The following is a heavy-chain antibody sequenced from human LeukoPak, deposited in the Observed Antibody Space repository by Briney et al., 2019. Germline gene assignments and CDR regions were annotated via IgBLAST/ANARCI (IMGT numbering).Heavy chain of an antibody. CDR3: AKDLCGSCYNWFDP. D-gene: IGHD2-15*01. Sequence: GGSLRLSCAASGFTFGSYGMHWVRQAPGKGLEWVAVISYDGSNKYYADSVKGRFTISRDNSKNTLYLQMNSLRAEDTAVYYCAKDLCGSCYNWFDPWGQGTLVTVSS. V-gene: IGHV3-30*18. CDR1: GFTFGSYG. J-gene: IGHJ5*02. CDR2: ISYDGSNK.